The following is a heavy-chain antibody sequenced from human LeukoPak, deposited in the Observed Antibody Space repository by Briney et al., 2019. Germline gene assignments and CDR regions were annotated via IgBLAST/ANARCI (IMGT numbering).Heavy chain of an antibody. CDR2: IYSGGST. CDR3: ARTRGNTLLDY. V-gene: IGHV3-66*01. J-gene: IGHJ4*02. CDR1: GFTVSSNC. Sequence: GGSLRLSCAASGFTVSSNCMSWVRQAPGKGLEWVSVIYSGGSTYYADSVKGRFTISRDNSKNTLYLQMNSLRAEDTAVYYCARTRGNTLLDYWGQGTLVTVSS. D-gene: IGHD2-2*02.